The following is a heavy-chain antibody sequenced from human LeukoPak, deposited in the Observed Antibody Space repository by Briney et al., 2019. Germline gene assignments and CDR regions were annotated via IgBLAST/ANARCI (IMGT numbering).Heavy chain of an antibody. Sequence: PSETLSLTCTVSGGSISSSSYYWGWIRQPPGKGLEWIGSIYYSGSTYYNPSLKSRVTISVDRSKNQFSLKLSSVTAADTAVCYCASEESGEAYWGQGTLVTVSS. J-gene: IGHJ4*02. D-gene: IGHD1-26*01. V-gene: IGHV4-39*07. CDR1: GGSISSSSYY. CDR3: ASEESGEAY. CDR2: IYYSGST.